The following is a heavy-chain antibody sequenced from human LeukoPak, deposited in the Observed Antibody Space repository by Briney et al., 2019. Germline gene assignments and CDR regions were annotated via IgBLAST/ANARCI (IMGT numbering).Heavy chain of an antibody. D-gene: IGHD3-9*01. CDR1: GFTFSNAW. CDR2: IRIVGSNK. V-gene: IGHV3-30*02. J-gene: IGHJ3*02. CDR3: AKGPNYDILTGWRKTYNGFDI. Sequence: GWSLRLSCAASGFTFSNAWMSWVRQAPAKGLEGVAFIRIVGSNKYYADSVKGRFTISRDNSKNTLYLQMNSLRAEDTAVYYCAKGPNYDILTGWRKTYNGFDIWGQGTMVTVSS.